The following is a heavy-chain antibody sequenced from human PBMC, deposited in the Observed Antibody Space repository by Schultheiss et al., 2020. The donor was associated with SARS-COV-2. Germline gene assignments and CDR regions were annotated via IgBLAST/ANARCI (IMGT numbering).Heavy chain of an antibody. CDR2: ISGSGGST. Sequence: GGSLRLSCAASGFTFSSYAMSWVRQAPGKGLEWVSAISGSGGSTYYADSVKGRFTISRDNSKNTLYLQMNSLRAEDTAVYYCAKVGSYYDSSGYHPYNWFDPWGQGTLVTVAS. D-gene: IGHD3-22*01. J-gene: IGHJ5*02. CDR3: AKVGSYYDSSGYHPYNWFDP. CDR1: GFTFSSYA. V-gene: IGHV3-23*01.